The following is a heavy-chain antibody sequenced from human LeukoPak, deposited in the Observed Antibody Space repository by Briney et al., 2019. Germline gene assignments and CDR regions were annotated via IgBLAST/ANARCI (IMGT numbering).Heavy chain of an antibody. CDR1: GGSISSSNYY. D-gene: IGHD3-22*01. CDR3: AREEDRRGD. V-gene: IGHV4-39*07. Sequence: PSETLSLTCTVSGGSISSSNYYWAWIRQPPGQGLEWIGSIYYRGNAYYNPSLKSRVTISVDTSKNQFSLSLSSVTAADTAVYYCAREEDRRGDWGQGTLGTVTS. CDR2: IYYRGNA. J-gene: IGHJ4*02.